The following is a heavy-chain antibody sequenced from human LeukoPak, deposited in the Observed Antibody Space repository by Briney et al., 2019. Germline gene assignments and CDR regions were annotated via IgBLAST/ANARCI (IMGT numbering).Heavy chain of an antibody. Sequence: GGSLRLSCAASGFTFSSYEMNWVRQAPGKGLEWVSYISSSGSTIYYADSVKGRFTISRDNAKNSLYLQMNSPRAEDTAVYYCARCIAAGFDPWGQGTLVTVSS. CDR1: GFTFSSYE. V-gene: IGHV3-48*03. CDR3: ARCIAAGFDP. J-gene: IGHJ5*02. D-gene: IGHD6-25*01. CDR2: ISSSGSTI.